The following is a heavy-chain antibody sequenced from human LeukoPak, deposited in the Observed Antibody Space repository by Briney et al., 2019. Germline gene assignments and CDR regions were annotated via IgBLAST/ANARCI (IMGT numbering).Heavy chain of an antibody. D-gene: IGHD6-6*01. J-gene: IGHJ4*02. CDR1: GFTFSSYG. CDR3: ANYPDGYSSSRDY. Sequence: GGSLRLSCAASGFTFSSYGMHWVRQAPGKGLEWVSAISGSGGSTYYADSVKGRFTISRDNSKNTLYLQMNSLRAEDTAVYYCANYPDGYSSSRDYWGQGTLVTVSS. CDR2: ISGSGGST. V-gene: IGHV3-23*01.